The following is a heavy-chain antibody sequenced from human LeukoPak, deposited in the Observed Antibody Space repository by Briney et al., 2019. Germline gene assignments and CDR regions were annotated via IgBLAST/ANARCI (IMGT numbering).Heavy chain of an antibody. J-gene: IGHJ4*02. CDR1: GFTFSNAW. Sequence: GGSLRLSCAASGFTFSNAWMSWVRQAPGKGLGWVGRIKSKTDGGTTDYAAPVKGRFTISRDDSKNTLYLQMNSLKSEGAAVYYCTEENYGDGGYWGQGTLVTVSS. V-gene: IGHV3-15*01. CDR3: TEENYGDGGY. D-gene: IGHD4-17*01. CDR2: IKSKTDGGTT.